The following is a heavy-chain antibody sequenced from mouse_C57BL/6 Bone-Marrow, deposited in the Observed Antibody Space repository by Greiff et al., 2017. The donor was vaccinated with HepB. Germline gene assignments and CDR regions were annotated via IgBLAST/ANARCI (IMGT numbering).Heavy chain of an antibody. J-gene: IGHJ3*01. CDR1: GYTFTSYG. CDR3: ARMRDYDVFAY. Sequence: VKLVESGAELARPGASVKLSCKASGYTFTSYGISWVKQRTGQGLEWIGEIYPRSGNTYYNEKFKGKATLTADKSSSTAYMELRSLTSEDSAVYFCARMRDYDVFAYWGQGTLVTVSA. V-gene: IGHV1-81*01. CDR2: IYPRSGNT. D-gene: IGHD2-4*01.